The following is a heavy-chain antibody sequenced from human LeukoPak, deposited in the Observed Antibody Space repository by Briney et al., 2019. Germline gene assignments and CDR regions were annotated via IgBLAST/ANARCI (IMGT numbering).Heavy chain of an antibody. J-gene: IGHJ2*01. CDR2: IYSGGST. V-gene: IGHV3-53*01. D-gene: IGHD3-22*01. Sequence: GGSLTLSCAASGFTVSTNYMSWVRQAPGKGLECVSIIYSGGSTSYADSVRGRFTISRDISKNTLFLQMSSLRAEGTAVYYCARSPRIYDSSGYYLVEYFDLWGRGTLVTVSS. CDR3: ARSPRIYDSSGYYLVEYFDL. CDR1: GFTVSTNY.